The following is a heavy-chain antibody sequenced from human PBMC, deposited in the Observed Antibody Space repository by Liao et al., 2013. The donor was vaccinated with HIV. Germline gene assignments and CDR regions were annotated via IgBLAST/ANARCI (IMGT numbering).Heavy chain of an antibody. CDR2: IYYSGST. D-gene: IGHD1-26*01. V-gene: IGHV4-30-4*08. CDR3: ARVQWXPAPNWYSDL. Sequence: QVQLQESGPGLVKPSQTLSLTCTVSGGSISSSSYYWGWIRQPPGKGLEWIGYIYYSGSTNYNPSLKSRVTISVDTSKNQFSLKLTSVTAADTAVYYCARVQWXPAPNWYSDLWGRGTLVIVSS. J-gene: IGHJ2*01. CDR1: GGSISSSSYY.